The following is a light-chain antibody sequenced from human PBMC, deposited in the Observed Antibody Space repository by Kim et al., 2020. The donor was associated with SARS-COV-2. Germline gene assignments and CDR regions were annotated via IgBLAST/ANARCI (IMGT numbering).Light chain of an antibody. Sequence: GDTVTITCRASQTINIYLAWYQQKPGKVPSLLMYDASILESGVPSRFSGGGSGTEFTLIISGLQLDDFATYYCQEYKSDSWTFGQGTKVDIK. J-gene: IGKJ1*01. CDR2: DAS. CDR3: QEYKSDSWT. CDR1: QTINIY. V-gene: IGKV1-5*01.